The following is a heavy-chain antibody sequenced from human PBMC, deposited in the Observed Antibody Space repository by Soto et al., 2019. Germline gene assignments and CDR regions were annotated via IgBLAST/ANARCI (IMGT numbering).Heavy chain of an antibody. CDR3: ASDQRGYCGGACYSSMDV. Sequence: QVQLVQSGAEVKKPGASVKVSCKASGYTFTSYGISWVRQAPGQGLEWMGWISAYNGNTNYAQKLQGRVTMTTDTSTSTAYMELRSLRSDDTAVYYCASDQRGYCGGACYSSMDVWGKGTTVTVSS. D-gene: IGHD2-21*02. CDR1: GYTFTSYG. V-gene: IGHV1-18*01. J-gene: IGHJ6*03. CDR2: ISAYNGNT.